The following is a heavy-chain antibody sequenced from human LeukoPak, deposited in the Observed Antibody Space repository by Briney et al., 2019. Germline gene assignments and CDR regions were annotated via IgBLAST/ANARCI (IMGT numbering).Heavy chain of an antibody. CDR2: IWYDGSNK. CDR3: ARELYYYDSSGYYW. D-gene: IGHD3-22*01. Sequence: GGSLRLSCAASGFTFSSYGMHWVRQAPGKGLEWVAVIWYDGSNKYYADSVKGQFTISRDNSKNTLYLQMNSLRAEDTAVYYCARELYYYDSSGYYWWGQGTLVTVSS. V-gene: IGHV3-33*01. CDR1: GFTFSSYG. J-gene: IGHJ4*02.